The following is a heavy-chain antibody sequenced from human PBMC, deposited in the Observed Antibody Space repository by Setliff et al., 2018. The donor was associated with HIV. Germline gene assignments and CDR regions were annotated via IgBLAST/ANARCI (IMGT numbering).Heavy chain of an antibody. J-gene: IGHJ6*02. Sequence: TLSLTCTVSGGSINSYYWSWIRQPPGKGLEWIGYIYATGSTNYNPSLKGRVTVSVDTAKNQFSLRLSSVTAADTAVYYCARHPPHDSTWPYYYYGMDVWGQGTKVTVSS. CDR3: ARHPPHDSTWPYYYYGMDV. CDR1: GGSINSYY. V-gene: IGHV4-4*09. CDR2: IYATGST. D-gene: IGHD6-13*01.